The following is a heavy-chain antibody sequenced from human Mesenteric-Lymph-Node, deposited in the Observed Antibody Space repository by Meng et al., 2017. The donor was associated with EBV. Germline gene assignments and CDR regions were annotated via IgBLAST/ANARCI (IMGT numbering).Heavy chain of an antibody. Sequence: VHLQQVGAGLLKPSETLSLTCTVYGGSFTDHYWTWIRQPPGKGLEWIAEINHSGGTNYNLSLKNRVTISIDLSKNHFSLKVSSVTAADTAVYYCARSSYGSGSYSPFDFWGEGNLVTVSS. CDR1: GGSFTDHY. V-gene: IGHV4-34*01. CDR3: ARSSYGSGSYSPFDF. D-gene: IGHD3-10*01. CDR2: INHSGGT. J-gene: IGHJ4*02.